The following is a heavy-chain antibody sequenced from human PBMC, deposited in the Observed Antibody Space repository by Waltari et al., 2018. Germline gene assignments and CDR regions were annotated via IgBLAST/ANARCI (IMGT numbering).Heavy chain of an antibody. J-gene: IGHJ4*02. CDR1: GFTFSSYS. CDR3: ARDTPLRPYDY. D-gene: IGHD3-3*01. Sequence: EVQLVESGGGLVQPGGSLRLSCAASGFTFSSYSMNWVRQAPGNGLEWVSYISSSSSTIYYADSVKGRLTISRDNAKNSLYLQMNSLRAEDTAVYYCARDTPLRPYDYWGQGTLVTVSS. V-gene: IGHV3-48*04. CDR2: ISSSSSTI.